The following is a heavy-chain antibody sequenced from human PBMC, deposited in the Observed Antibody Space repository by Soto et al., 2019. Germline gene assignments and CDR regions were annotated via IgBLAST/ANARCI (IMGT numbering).Heavy chain of an antibody. CDR3: AKGAPNTYCSSTSCPFDY. V-gene: IGHV3-23*01. D-gene: IGHD2-2*01. CDR1: GFTFSSYA. Sequence: GGSLRLSCAASGFTFSSYAMSWVRQAPGKGLEWVSAISGSGGSTYYADSVKGRFTISRDNSKNTLYLQMNSLRAEDTAVYYCAKGAPNTYCSSTSCPFDYWGQGTLVTVSS. CDR2: ISGSGGST. J-gene: IGHJ4*02.